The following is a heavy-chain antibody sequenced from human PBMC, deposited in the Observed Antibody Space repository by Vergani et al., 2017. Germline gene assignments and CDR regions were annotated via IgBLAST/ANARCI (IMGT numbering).Heavy chain of an antibody. CDR1: GGSISSYY. V-gene: IGHV4-59*01. D-gene: IGHD5-24*01. CDR3: ARGKGMATTDAFDI. Sequence: QVQLQESGPGLVKPSETLSLTCTVSGGSISSYYWSWIRLPPGKGLEWIGYIYYSGSTNYNPSLKSRVTISVDTSKNQFSLKLSSVTAADTAVYYCARGKGMATTDAFDIWGQGTLVTVSS. CDR2: IYYSGST. J-gene: IGHJ4*02.